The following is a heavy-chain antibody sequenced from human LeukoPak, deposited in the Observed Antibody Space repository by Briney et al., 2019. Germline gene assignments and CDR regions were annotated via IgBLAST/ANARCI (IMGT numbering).Heavy chain of an antibody. V-gene: IGHV4-59*11. D-gene: IGHD6-13*01. CDR3: ARGRDSISWYYYYYYYMDV. J-gene: IGHJ6*03. CDR2: IYYSGST. CDR1: GGSISSHY. Sequence: SETLPLTCTVSGGSISSHYWSWIRQPPGKGLEWIGYIYYSGSTNYNPSLKSRVTISVDTSKNQFSLKLSSVTAADTAVYYCARGRDSISWYYYYYYYMDVWGKGTTVTVSS.